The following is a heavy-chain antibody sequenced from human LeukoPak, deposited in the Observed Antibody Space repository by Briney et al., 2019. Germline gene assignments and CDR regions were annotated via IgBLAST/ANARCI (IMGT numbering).Heavy chain of an antibody. CDR3: SARSGFSSIY. CDR1: GFTFNTHW. V-gene: IGHV3-7*01. Sequence: GGSLRLSCAASGFTFNTHWMNWVRQSPRGELEWVANISPDGSAEYYVDSVKGRLTISRDNAKNLVYLQLSSLRTEDTAVYYCSARSGFSSIYWGQGTLVTVSS. D-gene: IGHD6-19*01. J-gene: IGHJ4*02. CDR2: ISPDGSAE.